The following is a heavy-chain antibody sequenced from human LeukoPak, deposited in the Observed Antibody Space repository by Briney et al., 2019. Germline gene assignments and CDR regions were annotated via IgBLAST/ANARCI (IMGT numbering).Heavy chain of an antibody. V-gene: IGHV4-34*01. Sequence: MPSETLSLTCAAYVGSFSGYYWSWIRQPPGKGLEWIGEINHSGSTNYNPSLKSRITISVDTSKNQFSLKLSSVTAADTAVYYCARGLKYGRSWYGAFDIWGQGTMVTVSS. J-gene: IGHJ3*02. D-gene: IGHD6-13*01. CDR3: ARGLKYGRSWYGAFDI. CDR1: VGSFSGYY. CDR2: INHSGST.